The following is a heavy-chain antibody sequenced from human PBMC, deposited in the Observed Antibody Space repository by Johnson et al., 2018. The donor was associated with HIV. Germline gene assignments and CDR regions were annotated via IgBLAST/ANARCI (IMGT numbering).Heavy chain of an antibody. V-gene: IGHV3-30*04. D-gene: IGHD5-18*01. J-gene: IGHJ3*02. Sequence: QVQLVESGGGLVQPGWSLRLSCAASGFTFSSYAIHWVRQAPGKGLEWVAVISYDGSNKYYADSVKGRFIISRDNSKNTLYLQMNSLRAEDTAVYYCARYNYGFGDAFDIWGQGTMVTVSS. CDR3: ARYNYGFGDAFDI. CDR2: ISYDGSNK. CDR1: GFTFSSYA.